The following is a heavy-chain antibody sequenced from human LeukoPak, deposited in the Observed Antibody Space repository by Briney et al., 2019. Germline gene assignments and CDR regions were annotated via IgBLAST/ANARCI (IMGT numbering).Heavy chain of an antibody. V-gene: IGHV3-30*02. CDR3: AKDGYSGYDGYYMDV. CDR2: IRYDGNNK. CDR1: GFTFSSYG. Sequence: GASLRLSCAASGFTFSSYGMHWVRQAPGKGLEWVAFIRYDGNNKYYVDSVKGRFSISRENSNNTLHMQMNSLSIEDTAVYYCAKDGYSGYDGYYMDVWGKGTTVTVSS. J-gene: IGHJ6*03. D-gene: IGHD5-12*01.